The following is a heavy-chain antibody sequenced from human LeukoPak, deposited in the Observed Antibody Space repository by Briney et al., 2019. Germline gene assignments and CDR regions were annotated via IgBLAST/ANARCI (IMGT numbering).Heavy chain of an antibody. J-gene: IGHJ4*02. CDR3: ARAAAMVAYFDY. CDR2: MIPIFGTA. CDR1: GGTFSSYA. V-gene: IGHV1-69*13. Sequence: SVSVSCKASGGTFSSYAISWVRQAPGQGLEWMGGMIPIFGTANYAQKFQGRVTITADESTSTAYMELSSLRSEDTAVYYCARAAAMVAYFDYWGQGTLVTVSS. D-gene: IGHD5-18*01.